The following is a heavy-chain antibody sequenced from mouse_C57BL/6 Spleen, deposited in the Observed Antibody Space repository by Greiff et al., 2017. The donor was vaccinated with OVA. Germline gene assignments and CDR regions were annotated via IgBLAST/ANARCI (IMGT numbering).Heavy chain of an antibody. CDR3: VRNIYYYGSSSFWYFDV. V-gene: IGHV10-3*01. CDR2: IRSKSSNYAT. J-gene: IGHJ1*03. CDR1: GFTFNTYA. D-gene: IGHD1-1*01. Sequence: EVQRVESGGGLVQPKGSLKLSCAASGFTFNTYAMHWVRQAPGKGLEWVARIRSKSSNYATYYADSVKDRFTISRDDSQSMLYLQMNNLKTEDTAMYYCVRNIYYYGSSSFWYFDVWGTGTTVTVSS.